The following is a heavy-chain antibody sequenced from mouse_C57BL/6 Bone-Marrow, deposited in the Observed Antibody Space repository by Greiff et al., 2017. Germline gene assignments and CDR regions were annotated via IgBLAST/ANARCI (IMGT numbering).Heavy chain of an antibody. CDR2: IYPRSGNT. V-gene: IGHV1-81*01. Sequence: VQLQQSGAELARPGASVKLSCKASGYTFTSYGISWVKQRTGQGLEWIGEIYPRSGNTYYNEKFKGKATLTADKSSSTAYMELRSQTSEDSAVYFCARTTMVTTSYWYFDVWGTGTTVTVSS. D-gene: IGHD2-2*01. CDR1: GYTFTSYG. CDR3: ARTTMVTTSYWYFDV. J-gene: IGHJ1*03.